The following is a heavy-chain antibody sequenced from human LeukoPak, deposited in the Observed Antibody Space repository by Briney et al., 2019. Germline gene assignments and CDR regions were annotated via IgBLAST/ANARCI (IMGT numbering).Heavy chain of an antibody. J-gene: IGHJ4*02. Sequence: GGSLRLSCAASGFTFSSYAMSWVRQAPGKGLEWVSAISGSGGSTCYADSVKGRFTISRDNSKNTLYLQMNSLRAEDTAVYYCAKDSNYYDSSGYYPILDWGQGTLVTVSS. V-gene: IGHV3-23*01. CDR1: GFTFSSYA. CDR3: AKDSNYYDSSGYYPILD. D-gene: IGHD3-22*01. CDR2: ISGSGGST.